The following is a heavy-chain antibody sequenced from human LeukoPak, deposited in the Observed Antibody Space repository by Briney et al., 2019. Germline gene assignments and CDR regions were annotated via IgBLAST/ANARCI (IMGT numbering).Heavy chain of an antibody. Sequence: GGSLRLSCAASGFTVSSNYMSWVRQAPGEGLECVSVIYSGGSTYYADSVKSRFTISRDNSKSTLYLQMNSLRDEDTAVYYCARGRDGYGYWGQGTMVTVSS. CDR3: ARGRDGYGY. J-gene: IGHJ4*02. CDR1: GFTVSSNY. CDR2: IYSGGST. D-gene: IGHD5-24*01. V-gene: IGHV3-53*01.